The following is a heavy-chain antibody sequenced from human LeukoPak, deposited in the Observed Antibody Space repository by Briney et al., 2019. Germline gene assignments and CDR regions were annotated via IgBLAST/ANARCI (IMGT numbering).Heavy chain of an antibody. CDR2: ISTHNGNT. CDR3: ARRSYRRAIPTSQFDF. D-gene: IGHD2-2*01. J-gene: IGHJ4*02. CDR1: GYTFASYG. Sequence: ASVKVSCKASGYTFASYGINWVRPAPGQGREWRGWISTHNGNTNYAENFQGRVNMTTPTFTRTAYMELRSLRSDDTAVYFCARRSYRRAIPTSQFDFWGQGTLLTVSS. V-gene: IGHV1-18*01.